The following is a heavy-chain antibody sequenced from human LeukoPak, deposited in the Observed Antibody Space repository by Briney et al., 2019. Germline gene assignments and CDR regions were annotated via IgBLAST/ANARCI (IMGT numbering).Heavy chain of an antibody. Sequence: ASVKVSCKVSGYTLTELSMHWVRQAPGKGLEWMGGFDPEDGETIYAQKFQGRVTMTGDTSTDTAYMELSSLRSEDTAVYYCATEKVTPLTTQNWGQGTLVTVSS. V-gene: IGHV1-24*01. CDR3: ATEKVTPLTTQN. CDR1: GYTLTELS. J-gene: IGHJ4*02. CDR2: FDPEDGET. D-gene: IGHD4-11*01.